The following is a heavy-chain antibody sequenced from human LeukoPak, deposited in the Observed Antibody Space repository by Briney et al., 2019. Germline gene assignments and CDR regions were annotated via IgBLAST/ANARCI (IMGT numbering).Heavy chain of an antibody. D-gene: IGHD6-13*01. V-gene: IGHV4-34*01. Sequence: SETLSLTCAVYGGSFSGYYWSWIRQLSGKGLEWIEEINHSGSTNYNPSLKSRVTISVDTSKNQFSLKLSSVTAADTAVYYCARAAGIAAAPEGQINDYWGQGTLVTVSS. CDR1: GGSFSGYY. CDR3: ARAAGIAAAPEGQINDY. J-gene: IGHJ4*02. CDR2: INHSGST.